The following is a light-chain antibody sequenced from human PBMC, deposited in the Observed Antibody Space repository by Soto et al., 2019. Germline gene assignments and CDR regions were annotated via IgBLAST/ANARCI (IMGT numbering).Light chain of an antibody. J-gene: IGLJ3*02. CDR3: QSYDSSLSAL. Sequence: QAVVTQPPSVSGAPGQRVTISCTGSSSNIGAGYDVHWYQQLPGTAPKLLIYGNSNRPSGVPDRFSGSKSGTSASLAITGHQAEDAADYYCQSYDSSLSALFGGGTKLTVL. CDR1: SSNIGAGYD. V-gene: IGLV1-40*01. CDR2: GNS.